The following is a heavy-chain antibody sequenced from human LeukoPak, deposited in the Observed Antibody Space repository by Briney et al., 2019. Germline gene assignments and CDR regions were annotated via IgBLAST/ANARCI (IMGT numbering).Heavy chain of an antibody. V-gene: IGHV3-69-1*02. CDR2: IVGSSST. J-gene: IGHJ4*02. D-gene: IGHD1-14*01. CDR1: GFTFSNFA. Sequence: GGSLRLSCAASGFTFSNFAMTWVRQAPGKGLEWVSSIVGSSSTYYADSLKGRFTISRDNAKNSLFLQMNSLRAEDTAVYYCARWSRITAQIDYWGQGTLVTVSS. CDR3: ARWSRITAQIDY.